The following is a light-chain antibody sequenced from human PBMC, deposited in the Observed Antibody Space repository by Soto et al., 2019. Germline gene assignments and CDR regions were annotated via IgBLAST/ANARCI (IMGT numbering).Light chain of an antibody. Sequence: QSVLTQPPSVSGSPGQSVTISCTGTSSDLGSYNRVSWYQQPPGTAPKLMIYEVSNRPSGVPDRFSGSKSGNTASLTISGLQAEDEADYYCSSYTSSSTYVFGTGTKVTVL. CDR1: SSDLGSYNR. CDR2: EVS. V-gene: IGLV2-18*02. CDR3: SSYTSSSTYV. J-gene: IGLJ1*01.